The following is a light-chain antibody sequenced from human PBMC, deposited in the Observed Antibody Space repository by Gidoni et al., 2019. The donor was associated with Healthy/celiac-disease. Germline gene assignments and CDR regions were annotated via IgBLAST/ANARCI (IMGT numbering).Light chain of an antibody. CDR2: DAS. V-gene: IGKV3-11*01. J-gene: IGKJ4*01. CDR1: QSVNSY. CDR3: QQRSNWPLT. Sequence: LLTQSVATLSSSPGSRTTLPCRASQSVNSYLAWYQQNPGQAPQLLIYDASNRATGVPDRFSGSGSGTDFTLTISSLEPEDFAVYYCQQRSNWPLTFGGGTKVEIK.